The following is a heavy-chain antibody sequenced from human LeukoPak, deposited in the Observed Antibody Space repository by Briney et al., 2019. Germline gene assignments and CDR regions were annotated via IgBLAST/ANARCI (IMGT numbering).Heavy chain of an antibody. Sequence: SETLSLTCTVSGGSISSGDYYWSRLRQPPGTGLEWIGYIYYSGSTYYNPSLKSRVTISVDTSKNQFSLKLSSVTAADTAVYYCARASRLYPRLYYYYGMDVWGKGTTVTVSS. D-gene: IGHD2/OR15-2a*01. CDR1: GGSISSGDYY. J-gene: IGHJ6*04. CDR2: IYYSGST. V-gene: IGHV4-30-4*01. CDR3: ARASRLYPRLYYYYGMDV.